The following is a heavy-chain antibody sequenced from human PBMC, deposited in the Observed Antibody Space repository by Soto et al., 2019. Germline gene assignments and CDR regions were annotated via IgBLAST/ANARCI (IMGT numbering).Heavy chain of an antibody. CDR2: INPNSGGT. J-gene: IGHJ4*02. CDR1: GYTFTGYY. D-gene: IGHD2-15*01. Sequence: ASVKVSCKASGYTFTGYYMHWVRQAPGQGLEWMGWINPNSGGTNYAQKFQGWVTMTRDTSISTAYMELSRLRSDDTAVYYCATHMSPLGYCSGGSCYSFDYWGQGTLVTAPQ. CDR3: ATHMSPLGYCSGGSCYSFDY. V-gene: IGHV1-2*04.